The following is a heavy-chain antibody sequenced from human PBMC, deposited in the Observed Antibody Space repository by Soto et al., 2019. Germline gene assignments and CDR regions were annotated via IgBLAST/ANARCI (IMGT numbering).Heavy chain of an antibody. CDR3: AKEGSRLLAFRGVFGH. CDR1: GFTYSSYA. D-gene: IGHD1-26*01. V-gene: IGHV3-23*01. Sequence: EVPLLESGGGLVQPGGSLRLSCAASGFTYSSYAMSWVRQAPGKGLEWVSVISGSGGNTHYADSVKGRFTISRDNSKNTLYLQMNSLRAEDTAVYYCAKEGSRLLAFRGVFGHWGQGTLVTVSS. J-gene: IGHJ5*02. CDR2: ISGSGGNT.